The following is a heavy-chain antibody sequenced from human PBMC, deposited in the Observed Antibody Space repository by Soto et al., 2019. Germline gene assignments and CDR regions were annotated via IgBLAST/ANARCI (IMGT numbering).Heavy chain of an antibody. CDR3: AKDSETGYSYGSDFDY. CDR1: GFTFSSYA. D-gene: IGHD5-18*01. V-gene: IGHV3-23*01. CDR2: ISGSGGST. Sequence: PGGSLRLSCAASGFTFSSYAMSWVRQAPGKGLEWVSAISGSGGSTYYADSVKGRFTISRDNSKNTLYLQMNSLRAEDTAVYYCAKDSETGYSYGSDFDYWGQGTLVTVSS. J-gene: IGHJ4*02.